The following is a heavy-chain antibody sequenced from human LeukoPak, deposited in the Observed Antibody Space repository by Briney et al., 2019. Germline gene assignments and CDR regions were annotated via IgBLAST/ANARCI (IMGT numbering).Heavy chain of an antibody. Sequence: PSETLSLTCTVSGGSMSPYYWSWIRQPPGKGLEWIGYIHHSGTTNYNPSLKSRIIISEDLAKSQFSLNLISVTAADTAMYYCARHLLGGATFDYWGQGTLVTVSS. CDR2: IHHSGTT. CDR3: ARHLLGGATFDY. CDR1: GGSMSPYY. D-gene: IGHD3-16*01. V-gene: IGHV4-59*08. J-gene: IGHJ4*02.